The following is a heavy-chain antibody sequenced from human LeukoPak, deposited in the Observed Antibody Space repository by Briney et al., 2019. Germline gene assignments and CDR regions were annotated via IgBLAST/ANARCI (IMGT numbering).Heavy chain of an antibody. V-gene: IGHV4-61*09. CDR2: IYPSGST. D-gene: IGHD3-16*01. J-gene: IGHJ5*02. CDR1: GGSISSSSYY. CDR3: ARDANYAYNWFDP. Sequence: PSETLSLTCTVSGGSISSSSYYWSWIRQPAGKGLEWIGHIGKGLEWIGHIYPSGSTNYNPSLKSRVTMSVDTSKNQLSLKLSSVTAADTAVYYCARDANYAYNWFDPWGQGTLVTVSS.